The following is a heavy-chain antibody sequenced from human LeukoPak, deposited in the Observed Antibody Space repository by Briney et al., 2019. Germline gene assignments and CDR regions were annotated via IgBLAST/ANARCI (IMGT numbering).Heavy chain of an antibody. CDR3: AKEVELLWFGELSN. CDR1: GFTFSSYA. Sequence: PGGSLRLSCAASGFTFSSYAMSWVRQAPGKGLEWVSAIRGSGGSTYYADSVKGRFTISRDNSKNTLYLQMNSLRAEDTALYYCAKEVELLWFGELSNWGQGTLVTVSS. V-gene: IGHV3-23*01. CDR2: IRGSGGST. D-gene: IGHD3-10*01. J-gene: IGHJ4*02.